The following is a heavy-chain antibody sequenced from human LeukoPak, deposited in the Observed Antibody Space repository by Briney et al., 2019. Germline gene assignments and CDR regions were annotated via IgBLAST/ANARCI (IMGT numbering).Heavy chain of an antibody. CDR1: GFTFSSYN. V-gene: IGHV3-48*01. CDR2: ISSSSSTI. Sequence: GGSLRLSCAASGFTFSSYNMNWVRQAPGKGLEWVSYISSSSSTIYYADSVKGRFTISRDNAKNSLYLQMNSLRAEDTAVYYCARVRFYCSGGSCYPLTAFDIWGQGTMVTVSS. D-gene: IGHD2-15*01. J-gene: IGHJ3*02. CDR3: ARVRFYCSGGSCYPLTAFDI.